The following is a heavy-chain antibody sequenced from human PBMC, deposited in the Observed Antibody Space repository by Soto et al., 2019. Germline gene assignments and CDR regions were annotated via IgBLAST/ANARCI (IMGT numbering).Heavy chain of an antibody. J-gene: IGHJ4*02. CDR1: GGTFSTFG. CDR2: IIPFFGTA. D-gene: IGHD4-17*01. Sequence: VKVSCKASGGTFSTFGISWVRQAPGQGLEWMGGIIPFFGTARYSQKFEDRITITADESTNTVYMDLRSLTSEDTAIYYCAKSAPMDAGDKYYYDFWGQGALVTVS. CDR3: AKSAPMDAGDKYYYDF. V-gene: IGHV1-69*13.